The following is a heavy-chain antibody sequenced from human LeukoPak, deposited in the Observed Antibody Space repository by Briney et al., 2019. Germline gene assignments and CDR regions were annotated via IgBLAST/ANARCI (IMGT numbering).Heavy chain of an antibody. CDR1: GFTFDDYA. J-gene: IGHJ4*02. D-gene: IGHD4-17*01. CDR2: ISWNSGSI. Sequence: QPGRSLRLSCAASGFTFDDYAMHWVRQAPGKGLEWVSGISWNSGSIGYADSVKGRFTISRDNAKNSLYLQMNSLRAEDTAVYYCARGPGGGREYDYGDYGPFDYWGQGTLVTVSS. V-gene: IGHV3-9*01. CDR3: ARGPGGGREYDYGDYGPFDY.